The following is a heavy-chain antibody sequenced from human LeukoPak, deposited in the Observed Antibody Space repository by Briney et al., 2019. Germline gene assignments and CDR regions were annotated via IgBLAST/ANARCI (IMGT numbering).Heavy chain of an antibody. CDR1: GGSISSYY. D-gene: IGHD3-10*01. Sequence: SETLSLTCTVSGGSISSYYWSWIRQPPGKGLEWIGYIYYSGSTNYNPSLKSRVTISVDTSKNQFSLKLSSVTAADTAVYYCAASQYYGSGSYYEAPFDYWGQGTLVTVSS. CDR2: IYYSGST. CDR3: AASQYYGSGSYYEAPFDY. J-gene: IGHJ4*02. V-gene: IGHV4-59*01.